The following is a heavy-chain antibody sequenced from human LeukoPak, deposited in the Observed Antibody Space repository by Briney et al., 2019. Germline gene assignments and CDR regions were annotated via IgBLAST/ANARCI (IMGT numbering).Heavy chain of an antibody. D-gene: IGHD2-8*02. V-gene: IGHV4-34*01. J-gene: IGHJ4*02. CDR1: GGSFSGYY. CDR3: ATYRQVLLPFES. CDR2: INHSGST. Sequence: SETLSLTCAVYGGSFSGYYWSWIRQPPGKGLEWIGEINHSGSTNYNPSLKSRVTISVDTSKNQFSLKLSSVTAADTAIYYCATYRQVLLPFESWGQGTLVIVSS.